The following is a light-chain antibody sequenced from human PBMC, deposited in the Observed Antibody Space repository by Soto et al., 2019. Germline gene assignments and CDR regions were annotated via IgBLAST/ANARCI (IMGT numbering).Light chain of an antibody. CDR2: DAS. V-gene: IGKV3-11*01. Sequence: IVLTQSPATLSLSPGERATLSCRASQSVSSYLAWYQQKPGQAPRLLIYDASNRATGIPARFSGSGSGTDFTLTTSSLEPEDFAVYYCQQRSNWPPTFGQGTKV. CDR3: QQRSNWPPT. CDR1: QSVSSY. J-gene: IGKJ1*01.